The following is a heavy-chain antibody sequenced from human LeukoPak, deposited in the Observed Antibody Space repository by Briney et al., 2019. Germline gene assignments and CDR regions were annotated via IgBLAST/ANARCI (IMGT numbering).Heavy chain of an antibody. CDR2: IDASGGST. V-gene: IGHV3-23*01. CDR3: AKGSGSGWYGWFAP. J-gene: IGHJ5*02. CDR1: GFTFSSYA. D-gene: IGHD6-19*01. Sequence: GGSLRLPCAASGFTFSSYAMTWVRQAPGKGLEWVSSIDASGGSTYYADSVKGRFTISRDNSKNTFFLQMNTLRAAGTAVYYCAKGSGSGWYGWFAPWGQGTLVTVSS.